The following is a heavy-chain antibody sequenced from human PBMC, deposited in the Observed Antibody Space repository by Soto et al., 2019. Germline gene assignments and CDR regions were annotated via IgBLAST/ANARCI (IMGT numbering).Heavy chain of an antibody. V-gene: IGHV3-30-3*01. CDR3: ARAGERNYYDSSGYDLLLIY. CDR1: GFTFSSYA. Sequence: GGSLRLSCAASGFTFSSYAMHWVRQAPGKGLEWVAVISYDGSNKYYADSVKGRFTISRDNSKNTLYLQMNSLRAEDTAVYYCARAGERNYYDSSGYDLLLIYWGQGTLVTVSS. D-gene: IGHD3-22*01. CDR2: ISYDGSNK. J-gene: IGHJ4*02.